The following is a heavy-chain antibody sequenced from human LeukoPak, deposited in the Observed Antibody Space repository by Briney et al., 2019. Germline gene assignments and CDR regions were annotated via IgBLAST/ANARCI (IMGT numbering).Heavy chain of an antibody. D-gene: IGHD3-10*01. Sequence: GGSLRLSCAASGFTFDDYAMHWVRQAPGKGLEWVSGISWNSGSRGYEDSVKGRFTISRDNAKKSLYLQMNSLRPEDTAVYYCVLLSLTPGWGQGTLVTVSS. CDR3: VLLSLTPG. V-gene: IGHV3-9*01. CDR1: GFTFDDYA. J-gene: IGHJ4*02. CDR2: ISWNSGSR.